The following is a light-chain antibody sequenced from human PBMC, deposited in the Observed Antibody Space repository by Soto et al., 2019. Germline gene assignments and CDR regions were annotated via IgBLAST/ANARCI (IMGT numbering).Light chain of an antibody. CDR1: SSNIGSNT. CDR3: AAWNDSLNGPV. Sequence: QSVLTQPPSASGTPGQRVTISCSGSSSNIGSNTVNWYQQLPGTAPKLLIYSNNQRASGVPDRFSGSKSGTSASLAISGLHSEDEADYYCAAWNDSLNGPVFGGGTKVTVL. CDR2: SNN. V-gene: IGLV1-44*01. J-gene: IGLJ2*01.